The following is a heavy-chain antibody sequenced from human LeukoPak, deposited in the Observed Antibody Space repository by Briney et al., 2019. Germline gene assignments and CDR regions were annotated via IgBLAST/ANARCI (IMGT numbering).Heavy chain of an antibody. CDR1: GGSISSGDYY. J-gene: IGHJ4*02. CDR2: IYYSGST. V-gene: IGHV4-31*03. CDR3: ARDSLRHPLDY. Sequence: PSETLSLTCTVSGGSISSGDYYWSWIRQHPGKGLEWIGYIYYSGSTYYNPSLKSRVTISVDTSKNQFSLKLSSVTAADTAVYYCARDSLRHPLDYWGQGTLVTVSS.